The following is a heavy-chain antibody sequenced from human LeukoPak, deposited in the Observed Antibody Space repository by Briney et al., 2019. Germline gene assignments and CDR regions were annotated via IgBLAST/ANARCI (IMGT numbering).Heavy chain of an antibody. CDR1: GGSFSGYY. Sequence: PSETLSLTCAVYGGSFSGYYWSWIRQPPGKGLEWIGEINHSGSTNYNPSLKSRVTISVGTSKNQFSLKLSSVTAADTAVYYCARGPGYSGDPEPVDYWGQGTLVTVSS. CDR3: ARGPGYSGDPEPVDY. D-gene: IGHD3-10*01. CDR2: INHSGST. V-gene: IGHV4-34*01. J-gene: IGHJ4*02.